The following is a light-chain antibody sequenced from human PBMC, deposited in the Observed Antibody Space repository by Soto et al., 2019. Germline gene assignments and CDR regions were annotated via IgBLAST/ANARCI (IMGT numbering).Light chain of an antibody. Sequence: DIQMTQSPSSLSASVGDRVTITCRASQSISAYLNWYQQKPGKAPEFLIYSASSLQSGVPSRFSGRGSGTDCALTVNSLQPADFATYYSQQIYSPQFTFRRGTKVVIK. CDR1: QSISAY. J-gene: IGKJ1*01. V-gene: IGKV1-39*01. CDR2: SAS. CDR3: QQIYSPQFT.